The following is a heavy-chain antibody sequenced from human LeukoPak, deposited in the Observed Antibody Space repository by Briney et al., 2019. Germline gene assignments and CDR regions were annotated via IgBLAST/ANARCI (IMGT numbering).Heavy chain of an antibody. Sequence: PGGSLRLSCAASGFTFSSYAMHWVRQAPGKGREWVAVISYDGSNKYYADSVKGRFTISRDNSKNTLYLQMNSLRAEDTAVYYCARDRARMDYWGQGTLVTVSS. J-gene: IGHJ4*02. CDR1: GFTFSSYA. V-gene: IGHV3-30*04. CDR3: ARDRARMDY. CDR2: ISYDGSNK.